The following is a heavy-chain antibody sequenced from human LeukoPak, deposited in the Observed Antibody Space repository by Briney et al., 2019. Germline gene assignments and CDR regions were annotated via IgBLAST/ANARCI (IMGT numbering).Heavy chain of an antibody. V-gene: IGHV3-53*01. D-gene: IGHD3-9*01. Sequence: GGSLRISCVASGFTFSTYSMNWFRQAPGKGLEWVSVIYSGGSTYYADSVKGRFTISRDNTKNTLYLQMNSLRVEDTAVYYCECLLRYFDWLPGAGNGGAFDIWVQGTMVTVSS. CDR1: GFTFSTYS. CDR3: ECLLRYFDWLPGAGNGGAFDI. J-gene: IGHJ3*02. CDR2: IYSGGST.